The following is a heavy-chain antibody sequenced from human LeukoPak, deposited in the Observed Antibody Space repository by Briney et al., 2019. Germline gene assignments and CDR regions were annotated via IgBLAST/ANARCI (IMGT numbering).Heavy chain of an antibody. Sequence: GGSLRLSCAASGFTFSSYSMNWVRQAPGKGLEWVSYISSTSATIYYADSVKGRFTTSRDNARNPLFLQMNSLRAEDTAVYYCARGNYYGSGRAFDIWGQGTMVTVSS. CDR3: ARGNYYGSGRAFDI. J-gene: IGHJ3*02. CDR1: GFTFSSYS. CDR2: ISSTSATI. V-gene: IGHV3-48*04. D-gene: IGHD3-10*01.